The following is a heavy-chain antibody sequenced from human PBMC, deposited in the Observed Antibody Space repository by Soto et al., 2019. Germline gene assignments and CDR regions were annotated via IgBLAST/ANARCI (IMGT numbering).Heavy chain of an antibody. D-gene: IGHD2-21*02. J-gene: IGHJ3*02. Sequence: QVQLVQSGAEVKKPGSSVKVSCKASVGTFSSYAISWVRQAPGQGLEWMGGIIPIFGTANYAQKFQGRVTITADESTSTAYMELSSLRSEDTAVYYCARDQGCGRDCYSFAAFDIWGQGTMVTVSS. CDR1: VGTFSSYA. CDR3: ARDQGCGRDCYSFAAFDI. CDR2: IIPIFGTA. V-gene: IGHV1-69*12.